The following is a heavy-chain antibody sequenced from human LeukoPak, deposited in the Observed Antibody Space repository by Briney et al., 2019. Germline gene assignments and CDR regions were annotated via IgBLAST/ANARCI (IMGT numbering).Heavy chain of an antibody. V-gene: IGHV1-2*06. J-gene: IGHJ4*02. D-gene: IGHD7-27*01. CDR2: INPNSGDT. Sequence: WASVKVSCKASGYTFTGYYMHWVRQAPGQGLEWMGRINPNSGDTGYAQKFQDRVTMTRNTSISTAYMELSSLRSDDTAVYYCARGPPNWGYDYWGPGTLVTVSS. CDR1: GYTFTGYY. CDR3: ARGPPNWGYDY.